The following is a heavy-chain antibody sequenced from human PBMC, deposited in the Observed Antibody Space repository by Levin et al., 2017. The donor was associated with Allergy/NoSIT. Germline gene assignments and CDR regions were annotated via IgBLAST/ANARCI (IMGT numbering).Heavy chain of an antibody. CDR2: IWYDGSNK. J-gene: IGHJ3*02. CDR1: GFTFSSYG. Sequence: GESLKISCAASGFTFSSYGMHWVRQAPGKGLEWVAVIWYDGSNKYYADSVKGRFTISRDNSKNTLYLQMNSLRAEDTAVYYCARDLFGGAFDIWGQGTMVTVSS. D-gene: IGHD3-10*01. V-gene: IGHV3-33*01. CDR3: ARDLFGGAFDI.